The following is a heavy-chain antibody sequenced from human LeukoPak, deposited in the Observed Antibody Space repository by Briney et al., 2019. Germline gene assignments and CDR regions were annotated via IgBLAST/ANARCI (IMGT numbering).Heavy chain of an antibody. J-gene: IGHJ6*03. CDR1: GDSVSSYY. V-gene: IGHV4-59*02. CDR2: MYYSGCS. Sequence: SETLSLTCTVSGDSVSSYYWNWTRQPPRKGLEWIGFMYYSGCSNYNPSLKSRVTMSVDTSKNQVSLKLICVTAADTAVYYCARVGGYYDSSGYYYYDYYYYYMDVWGKGTTVTVSS. D-gene: IGHD3-22*01. CDR3: ARVGGYYDSSGYYYYDYYYYYMDV.